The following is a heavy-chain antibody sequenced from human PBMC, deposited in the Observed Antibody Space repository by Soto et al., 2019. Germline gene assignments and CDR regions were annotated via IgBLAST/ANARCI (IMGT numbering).Heavy chain of an antibody. CDR1: GFTFSSYS. CDR3: ARNQAYYVFWRGLIHFDY. Sequence: GGSLRLSCAASGFTFSSYSMNWVRQAPGKGLEWVSYISSSSSTIYYADSVKGRFTISRDNAKNSLYLQMNSLRAEDTAVYYCARNQAYYVFWRGLIHFDYWGQGPLFTVPQ. CDR2: ISSSSSTI. D-gene: IGHD3-3*01. J-gene: IGHJ4*02. V-gene: IGHV3-48*01.